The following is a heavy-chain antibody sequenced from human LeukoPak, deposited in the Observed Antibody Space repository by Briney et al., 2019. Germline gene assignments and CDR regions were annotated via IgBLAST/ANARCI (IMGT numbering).Heavy chain of an antibody. CDR2: ISYDGSNK. CDR1: GFTFSSYA. Sequence: GGSLRLSCAASGFTFSSYAMHWVRQAPGKGLEWVAVISYDGSNKYYADSVKGRFTTSRDNSKNTLYLQMNSLRAEDTAVYYCAKDPRGAMGPYYFDYWGQGTLVTVSS. V-gene: IGHV3-30-3*01. D-gene: IGHD5-18*01. J-gene: IGHJ4*02. CDR3: AKDPRGAMGPYYFDY.